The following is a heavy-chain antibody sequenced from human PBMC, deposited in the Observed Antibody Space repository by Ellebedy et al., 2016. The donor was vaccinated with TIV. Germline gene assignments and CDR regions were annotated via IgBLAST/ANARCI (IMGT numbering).Heavy chain of an antibody. CDR3: ARWPSGDAPLDY. J-gene: IGHJ4*02. Sequence: GGSLRLSCAASGFTASSNYMSWVRQAPGKGLEWVSVIYSGGSTYYADSVKGRFTISIDNSKNTLYLQMNSLRVEDTAVYYCARWPSGDAPLDYWGQGTLVTVSS. V-gene: IGHV3-53*05. CDR1: GFTASSNY. D-gene: IGHD4-17*01. CDR2: IYSGGST.